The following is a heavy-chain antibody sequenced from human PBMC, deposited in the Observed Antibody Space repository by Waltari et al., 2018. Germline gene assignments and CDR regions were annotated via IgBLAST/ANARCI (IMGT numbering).Heavy chain of an antibody. Sequence: AASGFTFSSYAMHWVRPAPGPGVEWVAVISHDGSNKYYADSVKGRFTISRDNSKNTLYLQMNSLRAEDTAVYYCARDGSIYYDSSGYYPFDYWGQGTLVTVSS. V-gene: IGHV3-30-3*01. CDR1: GFTFSSYA. CDR2: ISHDGSNK. D-gene: IGHD3-22*01. CDR3: ARDGSIYYDSSGYYPFDY. J-gene: IGHJ4*02.